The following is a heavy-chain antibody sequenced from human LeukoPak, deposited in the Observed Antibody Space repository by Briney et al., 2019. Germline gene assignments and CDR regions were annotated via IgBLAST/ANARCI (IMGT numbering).Heavy chain of an antibody. V-gene: IGHV4-34*01. J-gene: IGHJ4*02. CDR3: ARGLAFATRDY. CDR1: GGSFSGYY. CDR2: INHSGST. Sequence: SETLSLTCAVYGGSFSGYYWSWIRQPPGKGLEWIGEINHSGSTNYNPSLKSRVTISVDKSKNQFSLKLSSVTAADTAVYYCARGLAFATRDYWGQGTLVTVSS. D-gene: IGHD1-26*01.